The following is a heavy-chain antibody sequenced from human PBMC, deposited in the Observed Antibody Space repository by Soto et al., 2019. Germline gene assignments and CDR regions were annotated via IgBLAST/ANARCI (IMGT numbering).Heavy chain of an antibody. D-gene: IGHD2-21*02. V-gene: IGHV3-9*01. J-gene: IGHJ3*02. CDR1: QFTFSSYA. Sequence: EVYLLQSGGGLVQPGGSLRLSCAASQFTFSSYAMSWVRQAPGKGLEWVSGISWNSGSIGYADSVKGRFTISRDNAKNSLYLQMNSLRAEDTALYYCAKDMAVVTAKGAFDIWGQGTMVTVSS. CDR3: AKDMAVVTAKGAFDI. CDR2: ISWNSGSI.